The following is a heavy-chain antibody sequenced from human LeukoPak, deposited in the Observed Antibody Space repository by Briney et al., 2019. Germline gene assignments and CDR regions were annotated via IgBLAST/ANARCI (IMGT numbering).Heavy chain of an antibody. CDR3: AGVYGGNTPFDY. CDR1: GFTFSTYW. J-gene: IGHJ4*02. D-gene: IGHD4-23*01. CDR2: INSDGSTT. V-gene: IGHV3-74*01. Sequence: GGSLRLSCAASGFTFSTYWMHWVRQAPGKGLVWVSRINSDGSTTSYADSVKGRFTISRDNAKNTLYLQMDSLRAEDTAVYYCAGVYGGNTPFDYWGQGTLVTVSS.